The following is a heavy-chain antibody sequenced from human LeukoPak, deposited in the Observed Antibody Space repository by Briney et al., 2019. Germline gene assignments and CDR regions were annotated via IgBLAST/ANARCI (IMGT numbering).Heavy chain of an antibody. CDR3: VREMVVNPC. J-gene: IGHJ4*02. CDR2: INGPGSST. D-gene: IGHD2-15*01. Sequence: QPGGSLRLSCAASGFTFSNNWMHWVRQAPGKGLAWVSRINGPGSSTSYADSVKGRFTISRDNAKNTLYLQMNSLTAEDTAVYYCVREMVVNPCWGQGTLVTVSS. V-gene: IGHV3-74*01. CDR1: GFTFSNNW.